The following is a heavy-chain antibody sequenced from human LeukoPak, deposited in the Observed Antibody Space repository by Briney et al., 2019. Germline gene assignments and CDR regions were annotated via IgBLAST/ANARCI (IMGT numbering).Heavy chain of an antibody. J-gene: IGHJ4*02. CDR2: ISNNGGSS. V-gene: IGHV3-64D*09. CDR3: VKITSVTGGDC. CDR1: GFTFSDYG. D-gene: IGHD1-14*01. Sequence: GGSLRLSCAASGFTFSDYGIHWVRQAPGKGLEYVSGISNNGGSSFYADSVKGRFTISRDNSKNTLYLQMSSLRAEDTAVYYCVKITSVTGGDCWGQGTRLTVSS.